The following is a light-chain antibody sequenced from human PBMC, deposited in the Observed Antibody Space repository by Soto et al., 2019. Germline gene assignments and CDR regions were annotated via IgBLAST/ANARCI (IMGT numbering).Light chain of an antibody. CDR1: QRVGGNY. J-gene: IGKJ1*01. V-gene: IGKV3-20*01. CDR2: DAS. CDR3: QQHGSRTWT. Sequence: ELVLTQSPVTLSLSPGERATLSCRASQRVGGNYLAWYQQKRGQSPRLLIYDASSRATDLPDRFSGSGSGTDFALTITKVEPEDFAVYYCQQHGSRTWTFGQGTKLEMK.